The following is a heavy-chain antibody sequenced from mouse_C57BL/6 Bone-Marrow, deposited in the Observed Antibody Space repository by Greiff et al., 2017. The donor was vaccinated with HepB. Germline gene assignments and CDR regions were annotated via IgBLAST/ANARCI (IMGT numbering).Heavy chain of an antibody. D-gene: IGHD2-4*01. V-gene: IGHV1-81*01. CDR2: IYPRSGNT. CDR3: ARFDYDDVAWFAY. J-gene: IGHJ3*01. CDR1: GYTFTSYG. Sequence: VQLQQSGAELARPGASVKLSCKASGYTFTSYGISWVKQRTGQGLEWIGEIYPRSGNTYYNEKFKGKATLTADKSSSTAYMELRSLTSEDSAVYFCARFDYDDVAWFAYWGQGTLVTVSA.